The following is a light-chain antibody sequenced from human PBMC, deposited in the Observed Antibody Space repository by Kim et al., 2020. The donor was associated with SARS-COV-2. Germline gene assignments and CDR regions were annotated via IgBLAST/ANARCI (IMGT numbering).Light chain of an antibody. J-gene: IGKJ5*01. CDR2: CSS. Sequence: LSPVEECALSCTASPSVHTNYVTGHPPEPGQAPRVLIYCSSRKASGNPDRFSGSAARTDFTLTISRLEPEDFAVYYCQQYGSSVTFGQGTRLEIK. CDR1: PSVHTNY. CDR3: QQYGSSVT. V-gene: IGKV3-20*01.